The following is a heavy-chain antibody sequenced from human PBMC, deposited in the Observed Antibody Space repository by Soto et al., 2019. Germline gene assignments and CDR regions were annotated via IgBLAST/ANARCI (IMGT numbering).Heavy chain of an antibody. V-gene: IGHV3-30*18. J-gene: IGHJ4*02. CDR2: ISYDGSNK. Sequence: GGSLRLSCAASGFTFSSYGMHWVRQAPGKGLEWVAVISYDGSNKYYADSVKGRFTISRDNSKNTLYLQMNSLRAEDTAVYYCAKDHYHYGSGSLIDYWGQGTLVTVSS. CDR3: AKDHYHYGSGSLIDY. D-gene: IGHD3-10*01. CDR1: GFTFSSYG.